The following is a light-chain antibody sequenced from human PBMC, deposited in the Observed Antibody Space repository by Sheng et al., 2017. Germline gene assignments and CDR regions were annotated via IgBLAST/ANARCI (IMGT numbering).Light chain of an antibody. Sequence: IVMTQSPATLSVSPGERATLSCRASQSVSSNLAWYQQKPGQAPRLLIYDASNRATGIPARFSGSGSGTDFTLTISSLEPEDFGVYYCQQRSNWPPITFGQGTRLEIK. V-gene: IGKV3-11*01. CDR1: QSVSSN. CDR2: DAS. CDR3: QQRSNWPPIT. J-gene: IGKJ5*01.